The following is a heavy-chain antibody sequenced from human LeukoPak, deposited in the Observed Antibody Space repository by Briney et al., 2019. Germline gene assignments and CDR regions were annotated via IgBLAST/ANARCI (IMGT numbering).Heavy chain of an antibody. D-gene: IGHD3-3*01. J-gene: IGHJ4*02. CDR3: ARGGKPSGYQQFDY. CDR2: ISAYNGNT. Sequence: GASVKVSCKASGYTFTSYGISWVRQAPGQGLEWMGWISAYNGNTNYAQKFQGRVTITADKSTSTAYMELSSLRSEDTAVYYCARGGKPSGYQQFDYWGQGTLVTVSS. V-gene: IGHV1-18*01. CDR1: GYTFTSYG.